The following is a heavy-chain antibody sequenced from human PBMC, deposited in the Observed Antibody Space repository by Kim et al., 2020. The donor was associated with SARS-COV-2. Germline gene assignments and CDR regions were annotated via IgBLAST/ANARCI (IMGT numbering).Heavy chain of an antibody. D-gene: IGHD3-9*01. CDR2: ISSNGGST. CDR3: VKDPVRAPDYDILTGLPWGGMDV. V-gene: IGHV3-64D*09. CDR1: GFTFSSYA. Sequence: GGSLRHSCSASGFTFSSYAMHWVRQAPGKGLEYVSAISSNGGSTYYADSVKGRFTISRDNSKNTLYLQMSSLRAEDTAVYYCVKDPVRAPDYDILTGLPWGGMDVWGQGTTVTVSS. J-gene: IGHJ6*02.